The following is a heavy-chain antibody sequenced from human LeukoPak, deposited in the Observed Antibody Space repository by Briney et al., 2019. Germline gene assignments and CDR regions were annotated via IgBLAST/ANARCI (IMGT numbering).Heavy chain of an antibody. J-gene: IGHJ3*02. D-gene: IGHD3-3*01. CDR3: ARDGGERTRAFDI. Sequence: PGRSLRLSCAASGFTFSSYGMHWVRQAPGKGLEWMGGIIPIFGTANYAQKFQGRVTITTDESTSTAYMELSSLRSEDTAVYYCARDGGERTRAFDIWGQGTMVTVSS. CDR2: IIPIFGTA. V-gene: IGHV1-69*05. CDR1: GFTFSSYG.